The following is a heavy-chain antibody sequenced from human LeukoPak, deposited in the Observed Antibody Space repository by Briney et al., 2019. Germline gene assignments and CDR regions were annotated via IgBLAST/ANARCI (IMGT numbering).Heavy chain of an antibody. Sequence: GSLRLSCAASGFSVSRNYMTWVRQAPGKGLEWFSVIYSGGRTDYADSVKGRFTISRDSSKNTLYLQMNSLRAEDTAVYYCTRDVIRGTNLGYWGQGTLVTVSS. CDR1: GFSVSRNY. V-gene: IGHV3-66*02. CDR2: IYSGGRT. J-gene: IGHJ4*02. CDR3: TRDVIRGTNLGY. D-gene: IGHD3-10*01.